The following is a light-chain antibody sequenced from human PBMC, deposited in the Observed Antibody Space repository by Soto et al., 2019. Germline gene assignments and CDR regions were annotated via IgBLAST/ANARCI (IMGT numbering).Light chain of an antibody. V-gene: IGLV1-40*01. CDR1: SSNIGAGYD. CDR2: GNN. Sequence: QSVLTQPPSGSGAPGQRVTISCTGSSSNIGAGYDVHWYQQLPGTAPKLLIYGNNNRPSGVPDRFSGSKSGTSASLAITGRQAEDEADYYCQSYDSSLSGVVFGGGTKLTVL. CDR3: QSYDSSLSGVV. J-gene: IGLJ2*01.